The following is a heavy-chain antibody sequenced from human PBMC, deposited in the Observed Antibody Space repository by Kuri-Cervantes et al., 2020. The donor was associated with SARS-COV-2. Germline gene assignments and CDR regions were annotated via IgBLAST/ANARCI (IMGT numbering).Heavy chain of an antibody. CDR3: AKGEEVVGAIRWGPKKYNSYDMDV. CDR2: ISASGGST. Sequence: GESLKISCAASGFSFSSYGMSWVRQAPGKGLDWVSSISASGGSTYYADSVRGRFTVARDNSKDTLYLQMNSLRGDDTAVYYCAKGEEVVGAIRWGPKKYNSYDMDVWGQGTTVTVSS. CDR1: GFSFSSYG. D-gene: IGHD2-2*02. V-gene: IGHV3-23*01. J-gene: IGHJ6*02.